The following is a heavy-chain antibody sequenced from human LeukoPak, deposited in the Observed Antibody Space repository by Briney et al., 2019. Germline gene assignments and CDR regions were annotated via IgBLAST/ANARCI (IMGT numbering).Heavy chain of an antibody. CDR2: IKQDGSEK. D-gene: IGHD1-26*01. J-gene: IGHJ4*02. Sequence: PGGSLRLSCAASGFIFSSYWMSWVRQAPGKGLEWVANIKQDGSEKYYVDSVKGRFTISRDNAKNSLYLQMNSLRAEDTAVYYCARESEWEPGSDFDYWGQGTLSPSPQ. CDR3: ARESEWEPGSDFDY. CDR1: GFIFSSYW. V-gene: IGHV3-7*01.